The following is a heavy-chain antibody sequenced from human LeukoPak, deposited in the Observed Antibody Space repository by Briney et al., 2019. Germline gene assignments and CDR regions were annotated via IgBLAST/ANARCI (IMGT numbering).Heavy chain of an antibody. V-gene: IGHV4-39*01. CDR3: ARLRYNWILPGPDAFDI. CDR1: GGSISNSYY. J-gene: IGHJ3*02. CDR2: IYYTGST. D-gene: IGHD1-1*01. Sequence: SETLSLTCTVSGGSISNSYYWGWIRQPPGKGLEWIRNIYYTGSTYYNPSLKSRVTISVDTSKNQFSLKLSSVTAADTAVYYCARLRYNWILPGPDAFDIWGQGTKVTVSS.